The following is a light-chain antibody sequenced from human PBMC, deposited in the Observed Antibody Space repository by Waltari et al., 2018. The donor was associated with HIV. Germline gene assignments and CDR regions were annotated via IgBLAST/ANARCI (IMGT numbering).Light chain of an antibody. CDR2: YVS. J-gene: IGLJ2*01. CDR3: CSYAGTYTFVV. V-gene: IGLV2-11*01. CDR1: SSDVGSYNY. Sequence: QSALTQPRSLSGSPGQSVTISCTGTSSDVGSYNYVSWYQHHPGKAPNPILYYVSERPSGVPDRFSGSKSGNTASLTISVLQAEDEADYYCCSYAGTYTFVVFGGGTKLTVL.